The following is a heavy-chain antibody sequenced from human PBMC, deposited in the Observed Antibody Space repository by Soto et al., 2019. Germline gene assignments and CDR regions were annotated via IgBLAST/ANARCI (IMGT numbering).Heavy chain of an antibody. J-gene: IGHJ4*01. CDR1: GFTFSSYS. CDR3: ARCYYDNSGYFTITPTQ. Sequence: GGSLRLPCAASGFTFSSYSMNWVRQAPGKGLEWVSSISSSSSYIYYADSVKGRFTISRDNAKNSLYLQMNSLRAEDTAVYYCARCYYDNSGYFTITPTQWGHGTLVTVSS. D-gene: IGHD3-22*01. CDR2: ISSSSSYI. V-gene: IGHV3-21*01.